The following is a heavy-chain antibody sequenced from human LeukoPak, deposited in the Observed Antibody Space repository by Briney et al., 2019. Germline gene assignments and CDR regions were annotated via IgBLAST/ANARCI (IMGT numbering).Heavy chain of an antibody. V-gene: IGHV1-8*03. CDR1: GYTFTSYD. Sequence: ASVKVSCKASGYTFTSYDINWVRQATGQGLEWMGWMNPNSGNTGYAQKFQGRVTITRNTSISTAYMELSSLRSEDTAEYYCARGGLGYDFWSGYYKARFDPWGQGTLVTVSS. CDR2: MNPNSGNT. J-gene: IGHJ5*02. D-gene: IGHD3-3*01. CDR3: ARGGLGYDFWSGYYKARFDP.